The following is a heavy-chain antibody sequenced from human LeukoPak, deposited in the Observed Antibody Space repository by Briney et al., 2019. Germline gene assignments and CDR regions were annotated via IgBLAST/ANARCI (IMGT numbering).Heavy chain of an antibody. CDR3: AREKLTYYYGSGSYYLGY. V-gene: IGHV3-43*02. D-gene: IGHD3-10*01. CDR2: ISGDGGST. Sequence: GGSLRLSCAASGFTFDDYPMHWVRQVPGKGLEWVSLISGDGGSTYYADSLKGRFTISRDNSKNSLYLQMNSLRTEDTALYYCAREKLTYYYGSGSYYLGYWGQGTLVTVSS. J-gene: IGHJ4*02. CDR1: GFTFDDYP.